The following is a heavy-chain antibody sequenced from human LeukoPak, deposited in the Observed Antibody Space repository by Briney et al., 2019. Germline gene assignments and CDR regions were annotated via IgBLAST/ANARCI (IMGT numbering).Heavy chain of an antibody. Sequence: PSETLSLTCAVYGGSFSGYYWSWIRQPPGKGLEWIGEINHSGSTNYNPSLKSRVTISVDTSKNQFSLKLSSVTAADTAVYYCARGLPGTFDYWGQGTLVTVPS. V-gene: IGHV4-34*01. J-gene: IGHJ4*02. CDR3: ARGLPGTFDY. D-gene: IGHD1-1*01. CDR2: INHSGST. CDR1: GGSFSGYY.